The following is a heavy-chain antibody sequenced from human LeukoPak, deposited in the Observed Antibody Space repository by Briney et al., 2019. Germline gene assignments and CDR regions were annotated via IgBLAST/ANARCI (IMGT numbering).Heavy chain of an antibody. CDR2: IYSGGDT. V-gene: IGHV3-66*01. D-gene: IGHD2-2*01. Sequence: GGSLRLSCAASGITVSRNYMSWVRQAPGKGLEWVSIIYSGGDTYYADSVKGRFTISRDNSKNTLYLQMNSLRAEDTAVYYCARDPTVGYCSSTSCPRYAFDIWGQGTMVTVSS. J-gene: IGHJ3*02. CDR1: GITVSRNY. CDR3: ARDPTVGYCSSTSCPRYAFDI.